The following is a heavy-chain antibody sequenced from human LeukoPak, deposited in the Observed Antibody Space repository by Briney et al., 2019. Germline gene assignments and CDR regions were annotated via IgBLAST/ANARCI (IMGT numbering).Heavy chain of an antibody. CDR3: ATIKRGSIFGYFDF. D-gene: IGHD5-18*01. CDR1: GGSISSHY. V-gene: IGHV4-59*11. CDR2: LFDSVNT. Sequence: KPSETLSLTCTVSGGSISSHYWSWIRQPPGKGLEWIAYLFDSVNTKDNPSLQSRLTLSADTSKNQFSLRLSSVTAADTAVYYCATIKRGSIFGYFDFRGQGIKVTVSS. J-gene: IGHJ4*02.